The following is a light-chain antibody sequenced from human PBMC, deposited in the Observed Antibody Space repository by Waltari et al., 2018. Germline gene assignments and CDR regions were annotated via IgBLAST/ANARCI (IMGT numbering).Light chain of an antibody. CDR1: SPNIGSNN. CDR3: AAWDDSLNGLV. CDR2: SRN. J-gene: IGLJ6*01. Sequence: QSVLPQPPSTSGPPGQRVPISCSGSSPNIGSNNLNWYHQVPGTAPKLLIYSRNQRPSGVPDRFSASKSGTSASLTISGLESEDEADYYCAAWDDSLNGLVFGSGTKVTVL. V-gene: IGLV1-44*01.